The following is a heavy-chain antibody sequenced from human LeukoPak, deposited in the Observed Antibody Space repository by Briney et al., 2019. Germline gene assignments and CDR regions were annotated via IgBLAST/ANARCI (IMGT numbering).Heavy chain of an antibody. CDR2: ISAYNGNT. Sequence: ASVKVSCKASGYTFTGYYMHWVRQAPGQGLEWMGWISAYNGNTNYAQKLQGRVTMTTDTSTSTAYMELRSLRSDDTAVYYCARDSGWELKKDYYYYGMDVWGQGTTVTVSS. J-gene: IGHJ6*02. D-gene: IGHD1-26*01. V-gene: IGHV1-18*04. CDR1: GYTFTGYY. CDR3: ARDSGWELKKDYYYYGMDV.